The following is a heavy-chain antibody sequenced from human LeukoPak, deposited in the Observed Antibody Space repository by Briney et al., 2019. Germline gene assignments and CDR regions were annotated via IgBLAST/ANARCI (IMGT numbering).Heavy chain of an antibody. CDR2: IYPGDSDA. CDR1: GYSFTSYW. D-gene: IGHD5-24*01. V-gene: IGHV5-51*01. Sequence: GESLKISCKGSGYSFTSYWIGWVRQMPGKGLEWMGIIYPGDSDATYSPSFQGQVTISADKSISTAYLQWSSLKASDTAMYYCARRGDGYNLNFDYWGQGTLVTVSS. J-gene: IGHJ4*02. CDR3: ARRGDGYNLNFDY.